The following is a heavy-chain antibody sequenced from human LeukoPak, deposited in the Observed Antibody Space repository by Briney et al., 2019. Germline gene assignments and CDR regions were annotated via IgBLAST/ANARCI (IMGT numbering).Heavy chain of an antibody. D-gene: IGHD3-22*01. CDR1: GFTFSSYG. CDR2: IWYDGSNK. J-gene: IGHJ6*02. V-gene: IGHV3-33*01. CDR3: ARDLGGYGYYGMDV. Sequence: GGSLRLSCAASGFTFSSYGMHWVRQAPGKGLEWVAVIWYDGSNKYYADSVKGRFTISRDTSKNMVYLQMNSLRAEETAVYYCARDLGGYGYYGMDVWGQGTTVTVSS.